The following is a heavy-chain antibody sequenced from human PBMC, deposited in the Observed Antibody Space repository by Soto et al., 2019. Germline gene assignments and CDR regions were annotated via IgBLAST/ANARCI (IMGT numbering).Heavy chain of an antibody. V-gene: IGHV4-59*12. D-gene: IGHD3-22*01. CDR1: GGSISSYY. Sequence: SETLSLTCTVSGGSISSYYWSWIRQPPGKGLEWIGYIYYSGSTNYNPSLKSRVTISVDTSKNQFSLKLSSVTAADTAVYYCAREGYYENSGLGVFDFWGQGTLVTVSS. CDR3: AREGYYENSGLGVFDF. CDR2: IYYSGST. J-gene: IGHJ4*02.